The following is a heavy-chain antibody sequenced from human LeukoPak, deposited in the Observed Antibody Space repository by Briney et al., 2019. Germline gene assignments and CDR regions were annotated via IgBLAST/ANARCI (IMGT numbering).Heavy chain of an antibody. CDR1: GNYW. J-gene: IGHJ4*02. CDR2: ISSSSSTI. V-gene: IGHV3-48*01. CDR3: ATRLGGSGNFIPP. Sequence: PGGSLRLSCAASGNYWMHWVRQAPGKGLEWVSYISSSSSTIYYADSVKGRFTISRDNAKNSLYLQMNSLRAEDTAVYYCATRLGGSGNFIPPWGQGTLVTVSS. D-gene: IGHD3-10*01.